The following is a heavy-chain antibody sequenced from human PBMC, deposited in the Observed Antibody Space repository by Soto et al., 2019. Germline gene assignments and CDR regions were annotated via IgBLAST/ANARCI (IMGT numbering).Heavy chain of an antibody. J-gene: IGHJ4*01. CDR2: LYNDERT. V-gene: IGHV4-4*07. CDR3: AREPLAHSYFDF. CDR1: GDSVSSHY. Sequence: SETLSLTCTVSGDSVSSHYWSWIRQPAGKGLEWLGRLYNDERTNYNPSLKSRVTMSMDTSKNQFSLKLTSVTAADSAVYFCAREPLAHSYFDFWGHGIPVPVSP.